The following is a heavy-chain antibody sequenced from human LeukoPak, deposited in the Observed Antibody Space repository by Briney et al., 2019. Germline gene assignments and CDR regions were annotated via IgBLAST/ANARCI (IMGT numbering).Heavy chain of an antibody. V-gene: IGHV3-43D*04. J-gene: IGHJ6*04. CDR2: ISWDGGST. Sequence: GGSLRLSCAASGVTFDDYAMHWVRQAPGKGLEWVSLISWDGGSTYYADSVKGRFTISRDNSKNSLYLQMNSLRAEDTALYYCAKDMAGYSSSWYDYYYGMDVWGKGTTVTVSS. CDR3: AKDMAGYSSSWYDYYYGMDV. D-gene: IGHD6-13*01. CDR1: GVTFDDYA.